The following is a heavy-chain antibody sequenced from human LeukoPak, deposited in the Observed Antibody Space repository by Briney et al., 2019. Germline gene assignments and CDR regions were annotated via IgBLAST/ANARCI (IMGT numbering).Heavy chain of an antibody. CDR2: TQHDGDDK. CDR3: AKFRPADRSNDY. J-gene: IGHJ4*02. V-gene: IGHV3-30*02. Sequence: SGGSLRLSCAASGFILSSYAMHWVRQAPGKGLEWVAFTQHDGDDKYYADSVKGRFTISRDNSKNTLYLQMNSLRAEDTAVYYCAKFRPADRSNDYWGQGTLVTVSS. CDR1: GFILSSYA. D-gene: IGHD1-26*01.